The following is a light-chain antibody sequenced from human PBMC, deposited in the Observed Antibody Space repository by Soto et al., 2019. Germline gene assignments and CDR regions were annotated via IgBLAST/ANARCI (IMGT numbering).Light chain of an antibody. J-gene: IGKJ1*01. CDR2: NTF. CDR1: QSVSNN. V-gene: IGKV1-39*01. Sequence: DIQMTQSPSSLSASVGDRVTIACRASQSVSNNLNWYQQKPGKAPNLLIFNTFNLQNRVSSRFSGSGSETDFTLTISNLQPEDFATYSCQQSYGTRTFGQGTKVEIK. CDR3: QQSYGTRT.